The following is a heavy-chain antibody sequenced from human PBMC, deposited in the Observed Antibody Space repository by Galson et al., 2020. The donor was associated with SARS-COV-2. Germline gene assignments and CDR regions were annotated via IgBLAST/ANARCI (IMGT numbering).Heavy chain of an antibody. CDR3: AREAFGELPIYPFYYHYGLDV. J-gene: IGHJ6*02. CDR2: IKEDGSEK. V-gene: IGHV3-7*01. CDR1: GFTISHYW. D-gene: IGHD3-10*01. Sequence: GESLKISCAASGFTISHYWMSWVRQAPGKGLEWVANIKEDGSEKYSVDAVKGRFTISRDNTKNSLYLQMNSLRAEDTAVYYCAREAFGELPIYPFYYHYGLDVWGQGTTVTVSS.